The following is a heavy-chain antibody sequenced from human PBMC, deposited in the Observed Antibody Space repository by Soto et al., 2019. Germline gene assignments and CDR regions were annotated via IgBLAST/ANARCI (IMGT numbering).Heavy chain of an antibody. V-gene: IGHV4-31*03. Sequence: SETLSLTCTVSGGSISSGGYYWSWVRQHPGEGLEWIGYIYYSGSTYYNPSLKSRVTISVDTSKNQFSLKLSSVTAADTAVYYCARDSSGYSYIDYWGQGTQVTVSS. J-gene: IGHJ4*02. CDR1: GGSISSGGYY. CDR3: ARDSSGYSYIDY. CDR2: IYYSGST. D-gene: IGHD3-22*01.